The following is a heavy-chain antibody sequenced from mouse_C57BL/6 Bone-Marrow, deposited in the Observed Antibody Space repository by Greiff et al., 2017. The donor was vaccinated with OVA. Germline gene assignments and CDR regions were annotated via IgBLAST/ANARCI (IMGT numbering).Heavy chain of an antibody. CDR3: ARDRGLRRYAMDY. V-gene: IGHV3-6*01. CDR2: ISYDGSN. Sequence: EVKLQESGPGLVKPSQSLSLTCSVTGYSITSGYYWNWIRQFPGNKLEWMGYISYDGSNNYNPSLKNRISITRDTSKNQFFLKLNSVTTEDTATYYCARDRGLRRYAMDYWGQGTSVTVSS. J-gene: IGHJ4*01. CDR1: GYSITSGYY. D-gene: IGHD2-2*01.